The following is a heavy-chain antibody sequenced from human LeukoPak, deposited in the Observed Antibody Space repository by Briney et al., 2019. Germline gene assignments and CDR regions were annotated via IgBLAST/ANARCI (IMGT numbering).Heavy chain of an antibody. V-gene: IGHV4-31*11. CDR3: ARDRNYYDSSGFDY. J-gene: IGHJ4*02. D-gene: IGHD3-22*01. CDR1: GGSFSGYY. Sequence: SETLSLTCAVYGGSFSGYYWSWIRQQPGKGLEWIGYIYYSGSTYYNPSLKSRVTISVDTSKNQFSLKLSSVTAADTAVYYCARDRNYYDSSGFDYWGQGTLVTVSS. CDR2: IYYSGST.